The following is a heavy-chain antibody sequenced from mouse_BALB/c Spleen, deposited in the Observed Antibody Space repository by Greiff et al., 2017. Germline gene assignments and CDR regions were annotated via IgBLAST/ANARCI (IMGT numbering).Heavy chain of an antibody. CDR3: ARAAYYGNYNY. Sequence: EVHLVESGGGLVQPGGSLRLSCATSGFTFTDYYMSWVRQPPGKALEWLGFIRNKANGYTTEYSASVKGRFTISRDNSQSILYLQMNTLRAEDSATYYCARAAYYGNYNYWGQGTTLTVSS. CDR1: GFTFTDYY. D-gene: IGHD2-10*01. CDR2: IRNKANGYTT. V-gene: IGHV7-3*02. J-gene: IGHJ2*01.